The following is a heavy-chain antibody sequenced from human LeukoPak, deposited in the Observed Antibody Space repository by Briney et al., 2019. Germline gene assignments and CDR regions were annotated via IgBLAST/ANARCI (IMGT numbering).Heavy chain of an antibody. V-gene: IGHV3-48*01. Sequence: GGSLRLSRAASGFTFSDYSMNWVRQAPGKGLEWISYINSRSDAIYYTDSVKGRFISSRDNAQNSLFLQMNSLRVEDTAIYYCAREVPGRIAADCWGQGTLVTVSS. D-gene: IGHD2-15*01. J-gene: IGHJ4*02. CDR2: INSRSDAI. CDR3: AREVPGRIAADC. CDR1: GFTFSDYS.